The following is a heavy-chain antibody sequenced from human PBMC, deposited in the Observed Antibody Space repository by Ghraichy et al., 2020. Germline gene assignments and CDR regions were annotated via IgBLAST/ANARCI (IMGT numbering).Heavy chain of an antibody. CDR2: IYGGYNT. Sequence: GSLRLSCAASGFTVSSNYMSWVRHAPGKGLEWVSSIYGGYNTYYADSVKGRFTISTDNSKNTLYLQMNSLRAEDTAVYYCARGGAARPHYFYYMDVWGKGTTVTVSS. CDR3: ARGGAARPHYFYYMDV. J-gene: IGHJ6*03. V-gene: IGHV3-53*01. D-gene: IGHD6-6*01. CDR1: GFTVSSNY.